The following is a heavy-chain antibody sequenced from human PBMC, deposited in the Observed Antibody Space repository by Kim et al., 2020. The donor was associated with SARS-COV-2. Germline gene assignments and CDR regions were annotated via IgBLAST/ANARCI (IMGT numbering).Heavy chain of an antibody. CDR3: ARVTGGLYYYDSSGYSLDY. Sequence: GGSLRLSCAASGFTFSSYSMNWVRQAPGKGLEWVSYISSSSSTIYYADSVKGRFTISRDNAKNSLYLQMNSLRDEDTAVYYCARVTGGLYYYDSSGYSLDYWGQGTLVTVSS. CDR1: GFTFSSYS. J-gene: IGHJ4*02. D-gene: IGHD3-22*01. CDR2: ISSSSSTI. V-gene: IGHV3-48*02.